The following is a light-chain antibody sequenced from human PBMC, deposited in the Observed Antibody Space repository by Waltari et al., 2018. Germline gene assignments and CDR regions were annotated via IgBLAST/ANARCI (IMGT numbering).Light chain of an antibody. J-gene: IGLJ1*01. CDR2: DVS. CDR1: SSDVGGSNF. CDR3: SSYTSSDTPV. V-gene: IGLV2-14*01. Sequence: QSALTQPASVSGSPGQSITISCTGTSSDVGGSNFVSWYQQHPGKAPKLMIYDVSNRPAGVSNRFSGSKSGNTASLTISGLQAEDEADYYCSSYTSSDTPVFGTGTKVTVV.